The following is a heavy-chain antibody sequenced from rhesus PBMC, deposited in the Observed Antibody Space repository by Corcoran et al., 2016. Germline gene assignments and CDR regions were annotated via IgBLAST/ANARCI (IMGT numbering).Heavy chain of an antibody. D-gene: IGHD2-15*01. Sequence: EVHLVETGGGLVQPGGSLNLSCSAPGFTFSTYGMSWVRQVPGKGREWITGINIVVITATPDSVKGRFTISRDNSKGTLSLQMNSLRPEDTAVYYCGKGLLGVDYWGQGVLVTVSS. CDR3: GKGLLGVDY. J-gene: IGHJ4*01. V-gene: IGHV3S5*01. CDR1: GFTFSTYG. CDR2: INIVVIT.